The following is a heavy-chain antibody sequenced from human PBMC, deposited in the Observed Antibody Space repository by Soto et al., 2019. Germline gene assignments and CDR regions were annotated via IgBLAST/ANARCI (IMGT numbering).Heavy chain of an antibody. Sequence: SETLSLTCAVSGGSISSGGYSWSWIRQPPGKGLEWIGYIYHSGSTYYNPSLKSRVTISVDRSKNQFSLKLSSVTAADTAVYYCASRHSSPYFDYWGQGTLVTSPQ. V-gene: IGHV4-30-2*01. J-gene: IGHJ4*02. CDR1: GGSISSGGYS. D-gene: IGHD6-13*01. CDR3: ASRHSSPYFDY. CDR2: IYHSGST.